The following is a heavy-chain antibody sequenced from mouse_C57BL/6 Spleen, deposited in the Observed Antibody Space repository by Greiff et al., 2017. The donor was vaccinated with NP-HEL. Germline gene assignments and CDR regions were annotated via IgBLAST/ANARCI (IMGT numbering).Heavy chain of an antibody. CDR2: IYPGSGST. V-gene: IGHV1-55*01. J-gene: IGHJ4*01. D-gene: IGHD1-1*01. CDR1: GYTFTSYW. Sequence: VQLQQPGAELVKPGASVKLSCKASGYTFTSYWITWVKQRPGQGLEWIGDIYPGSGSTNYNEKFKSKATLTVDTSSSTAYMQLSSLTSEDSAVYYCARWYYGSSYRDYAMDDWGQGTSVTVSS. CDR3: ARWYYGSSYRDYAMDD.